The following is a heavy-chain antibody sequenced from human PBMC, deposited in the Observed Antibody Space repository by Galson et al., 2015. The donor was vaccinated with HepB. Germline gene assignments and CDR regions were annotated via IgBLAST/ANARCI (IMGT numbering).Heavy chain of an antibody. Sequence: SVKVSCKASGYTFTSYDINWVRQAPGQGLEWMGGIIPIFGTANYAQKFQGRVTITADESTSTAYMELSSLRSEDTAVYYCASPSTSDTTSPKELSFDIWGQGTMVTVSS. CDR3: ASPSTSDTTSPKELSFDI. J-gene: IGHJ3*02. D-gene: IGHD5-18*01. CDR1: GYTFTSYD. V-gene: IGHV1-69*13. CDR2: IIPIFGTA.